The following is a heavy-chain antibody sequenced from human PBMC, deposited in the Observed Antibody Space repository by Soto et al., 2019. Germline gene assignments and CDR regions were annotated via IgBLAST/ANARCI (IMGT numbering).Heavy chain of an antibody. CDR1: GFNSDDHG. V-gene: IGHV3-49*04. Sequence: VQLVESGGDFVQPGRSLRLSCTYSGFNSDDHGLAWVRQAPGKGLEWVGFTAGQSYGDIIEYGASVKGRFTISRDDSKNVFSLHMDGLQAEDTATYFCVRDSDFYGLDSWGQGTTVTVSS. J-gene: IGHJ6*02. CDR2: TAGQSYGDII. CDR3: VRDSDFYGLDS.